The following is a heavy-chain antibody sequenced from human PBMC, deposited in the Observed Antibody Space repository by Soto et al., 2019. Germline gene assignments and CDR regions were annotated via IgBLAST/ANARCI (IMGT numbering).Heavy chain of an antibody. D-gene: IGHD4-17*01. CDR2: INGRSNYV. Sequence: EVQVVESGGGLVKPGGSLRLSCVFSGFTFSTYTMNWVRQAPGKGLEWVSSINGRSNYVYYADSVKGRFTISRDNAKNALYLETKRLRAEDTAIYYCAREDGVMGSSSVVDYWGLGTLVSVSS. V-gene: IGHV3-21*01. J-gene: IGHJ4*02. CDR1: GFTFSTYT. CDR3: AREDGVMGSSSVVDY.